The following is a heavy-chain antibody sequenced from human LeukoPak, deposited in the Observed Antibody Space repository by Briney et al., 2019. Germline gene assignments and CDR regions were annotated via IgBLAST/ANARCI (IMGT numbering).Heavy chain of an antibody. V-gene: IGHV3-9*03. CDR3: AKDKSRFLEWLSFDY. Sequence: GRSLRLSCAASGFTFDDYAMHWVRQAPGKGLEWVSGISWNSCSIGYADSVKGRFTISRDNAKNSLYLQMNSLRAEDMALYYCAKDKSRFLEWLSFDYWGQGTLVTVSS. CDR2: ISWNSCSI. D-gene: IGHD3-3*01. J-gene: IGHJ4*02. CDR1: GFTFDDYA.